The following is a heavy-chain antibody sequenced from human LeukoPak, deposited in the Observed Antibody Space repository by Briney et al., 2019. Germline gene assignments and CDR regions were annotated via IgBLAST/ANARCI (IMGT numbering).Heavy chain of an antibody. J-gene: IGHJ4*02. V-gene: IGHV3-48*03. CDR1: GSTFSSYE. CDR3: ARGVTMIVVVMSYFDY. Sequence: GGSLRLSCAASGSTFSSYEMNWVRQAPGKGLEWVSYISSSGSTIYYADSVKGRFTISRDNAKNSLYLQMNSLRAEDTAVYYCARGVTMIVVVMSYFDYWGQGTLVTVSS. CDR2: ISSSGSTI. D-gene: IGHD3-22*01.